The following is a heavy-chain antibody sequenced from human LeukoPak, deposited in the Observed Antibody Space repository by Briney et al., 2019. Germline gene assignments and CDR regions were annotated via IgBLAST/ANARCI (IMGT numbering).Heavy chain of an antibody. CDR3: ASPGRWRTAPYYYYMDV. J-gene: IGHJ6*03. Sequence: ASVKVSCKASGYTFTGYYMHWVRQAPGQGLEWMGWINPNSGGTNYAQKFQGRVTMTRDTSISTAYMELSRLRSDDTAVYYCASPGRWRTAPYYYYMDVWGKGTTVTVSS. V-gene: IGHV1-2*02. D-gene: IGHD5-24*01. CDR2: INPNSGGT. CDR1: GYTFTGYY.